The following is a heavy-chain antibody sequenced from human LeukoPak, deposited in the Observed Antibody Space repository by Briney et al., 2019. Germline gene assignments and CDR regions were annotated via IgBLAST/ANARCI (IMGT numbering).Heavy chain of an antibody. V-gene: IGHV4-34*01. CDR2: INHSGST. CDR3: ARTYYYDSSGYYYFWFDP. Sequence: PSETLSLTCAVYGGSFSGYYWSWIPQPPGKGLEWIGEINHSGSTNYNPSLKSRVTRSVDTSKNQFSLKLSSVTAADTAVYYCARTYYYDSSGYYYFWFDPWGQGTLVTVSS. CDR1: GGSFSGYY. D-gene: IGHD3-22*01. J-gene: IGHJ5*02.